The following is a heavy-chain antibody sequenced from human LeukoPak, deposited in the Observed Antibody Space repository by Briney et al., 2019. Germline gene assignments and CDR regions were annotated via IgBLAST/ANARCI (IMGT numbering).Heavy chain of an antibody. D-gene: IGHD6-13*01. V-gene: IGHV3-21*01. CDR3: ARDWIAASYALDI. J-gene: IGHJ3*02. CDR1: GFTFSIPS. Sequence: GGSLRLSCAASGFTFSIPSMSWVRQPPGKGREWVSSISSSISYIYYAETVKGRFTISRDNSTSSLYLEMNSLRAEDTAVYYCARDWIAASYALDIWGQGTMVTVSS. CDR2: ISSSISYI.